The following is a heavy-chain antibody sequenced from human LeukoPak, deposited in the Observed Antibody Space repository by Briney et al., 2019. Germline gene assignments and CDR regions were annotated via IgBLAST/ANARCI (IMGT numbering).Heavy chain of an antibody. D-gene: IGHD3-22*01. Sequence: ASVKVSCKASGYTFTSYGISWVRQAPGQGLEWRGWISAYNGNTNYAHKLQGRVTMTTDTPTSTAYMELRSLRSDDTAVYYCARDAPSTVFYDSSGYYDYWGQGTLVTVSS. CDR2: ISAYNGNT. CDR3: ARDAPSTVFYDSSGYYDY. CDR1: GYTFTSYG. J-gene: IGHJ4*02. V-gene: IGHV1-18*01.